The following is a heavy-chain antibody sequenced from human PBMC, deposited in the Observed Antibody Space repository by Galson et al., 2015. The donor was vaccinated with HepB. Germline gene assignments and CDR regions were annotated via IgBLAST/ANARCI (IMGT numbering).Heavy chain of an antibody. CDR2: INPNSGGT. Sequence: SVKVSCKASGYTFTGYYMHWVRQAPGQGLEWMGWINPNSGGTNYAQKFQGWVTMTRDTSISTAYMGLSRLRSDDTAVYYCARLGRIAAAGRYYYYGMDVWGQGTTVTVSS. J-gene: IGHJ6*02. V-gene: IGHV1-2*04. CDR1: GYTFTGYY. CDR3: ARLGRIAAAGRYYYYGMDV. D-gene: IGHD6-13*01.